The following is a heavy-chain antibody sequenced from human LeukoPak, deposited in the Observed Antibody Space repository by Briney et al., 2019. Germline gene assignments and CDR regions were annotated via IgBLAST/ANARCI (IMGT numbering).Heavy chain of an antibody. J-gene: IGHJ4*02. D-gene: IGHD3-16*01. Sequence: GGSLRLSYAVSGLSFNSDWMDWVRQAPGEGREWVANIKNDESEKNYLDSVKGRLTISRDNAQNSLYLQMNGLRVEETAVYYCTRRLDEWGQGTLVTVSS. CDR1: GLSFNSDW. CDR3: TRRLDE. V-gene: IGHV3-7*01. CDR2: IKNDESEK.